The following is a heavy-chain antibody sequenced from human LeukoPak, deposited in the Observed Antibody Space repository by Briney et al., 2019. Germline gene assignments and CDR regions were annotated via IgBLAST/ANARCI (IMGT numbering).Heavy chain of an antibody. V-gene: IGHV4-38-2*02. CDR1: GDSISSAYY. J-gene: IGHJ4*02. CDR3: ARDLLDTAMEFDY. CDR2: IYHSGST. Sequence: PSETLSLTCTVSGDSISSAYYWGWIRQPPGKGLEWIGSIYHSGSTYYNPSLKSRVTISVDTSKNQFSLRLSSVTAADTAVFYCARDLLDTAMEFDYWGQGTLVTVSS. D-gene: IGHD5-18*01.